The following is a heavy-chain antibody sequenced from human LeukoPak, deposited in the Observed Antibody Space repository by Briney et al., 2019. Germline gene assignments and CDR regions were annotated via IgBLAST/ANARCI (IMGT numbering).Heavy chain of an antibody. CDR3: ARLYYDSSGYYQICYFDY. CDR1: GGSISSSRYY. J-gene: IGHJ4*02. D-gene: IGHD3-22*01. V-gene: IGHV4-39*01. Sequence: SETLSPTRTVPGGSISSSRYYLGWIRPPPGKGLGWIGGIYFSGSTYYNPSLKSRVTISVDTSKNQFSLNLSSVTAADTAVYYCARLYYDSSGYYQICYFDYWGQGTLVTVSS. CDR2: IYFSGST.